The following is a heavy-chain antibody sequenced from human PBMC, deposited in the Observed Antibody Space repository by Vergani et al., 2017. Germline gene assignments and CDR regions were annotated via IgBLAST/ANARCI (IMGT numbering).Heavy chain of an antibody. J-gene: IGHJ6*02. V-gene: IGHV4-4*07. CDR2: IYTSGST. CDR3: ARATQPGYYYYGMDV. CDR1: GGSISSYY. D-gene: IGHD2-2*01. Sequence: QVQLQESGPGLVKPSETLSLTCTVSGGSISSYYWSWIRQPAGKGLEWIGRIYTSGSTNYNPSLKRRVTMSVDTSKNQFSLKLSSVTAADAAVYSCARATQPGYYYYGMDVWGQGTTVTVSS.